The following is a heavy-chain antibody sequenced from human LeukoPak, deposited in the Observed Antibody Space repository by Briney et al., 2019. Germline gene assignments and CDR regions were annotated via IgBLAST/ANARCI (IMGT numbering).Heavy chain of an antibody. CDR2: IYYSGTA. V-gene: IGHV4-31*03. D-gene: IGHD3-16*01. J-gene: IGHJ4*02. Sequence: PSETLSLTCTVSGGSISSGDFYWSWVRQHPEKGLEWIGYIYYSGTAYYNPSLKSRVTMSVDTSKNQFSLKLTSLIVADTALYYCARGWTWGTRLNYFDYWGQGTLVTVSS. CDR3: ARGWTWGTRLNYFDY. CDR1: GGSISSGDFY.